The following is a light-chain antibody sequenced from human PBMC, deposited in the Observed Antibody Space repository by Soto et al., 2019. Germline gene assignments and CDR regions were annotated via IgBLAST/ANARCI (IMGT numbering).Light chain of an antibody. Sequence: QSALTQPASVSGSPGQSITISCTGTSSDVGSYNLVSWYQQHPDKAPKLMIYEVSKRPSGVSNRFSGSKSGNMASLTISGLQAEDEADYYCCSYAGSSTSWVFGGGTKLTVL. CDR3: CSYAGSSTSWV. J-gene: IGLJ3*02. V-gene: IGLV2-23*02. CDR1: SSDVGSYNL. CDR2: EVS.